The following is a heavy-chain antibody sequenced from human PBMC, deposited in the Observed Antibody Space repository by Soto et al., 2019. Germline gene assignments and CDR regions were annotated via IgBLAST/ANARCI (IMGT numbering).Heavy chain of an antibody. CDR1: GFTFTSSA. CDR2: IVVGSGNT. Sequence: SVKVSCKASGFTFTSSAVQWVRQARGQRLEWIGWIVVGSGNTNYAQKFQERVTITRDMSTSTAYMELSSLRSEDTAVYYCAAVNHYDFWSGYPYGMDVWGQGTTVTVSS. CDR3: AAVNHYDFWSGYPYGMDV. J-gene: IGHJ6*02. D-gene: IGHD3-3*01. V-gene: IGHV1-58*01.